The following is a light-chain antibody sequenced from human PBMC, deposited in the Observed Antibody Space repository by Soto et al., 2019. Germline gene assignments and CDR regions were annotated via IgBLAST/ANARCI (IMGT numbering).Light chain of an antibody. CDR3: SSYGSSDIKV. CDR2: EVS. Sequence: QSALTQPASASGSPGQSVTMSCSGTSSDVGDFNYVSWYQQPPGKAPKLLIYEVSNRPSGVSSRFSGSQSGNTASLPISRLQAEDEAAYCCSSYGSSDIKVSGTGTKVTLL. J-gene: IGLJ1*01. V-gene: IGLV2-14*01. CDR1: SSDVGDFNY.